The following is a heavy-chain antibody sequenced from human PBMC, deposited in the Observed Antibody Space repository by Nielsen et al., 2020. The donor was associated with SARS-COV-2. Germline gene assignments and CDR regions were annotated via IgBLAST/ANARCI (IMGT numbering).Heavy chain of an antibody. CDR2: IKQDGSEK. Sequence: GESLKIPCAASGFTFSSYWMSWVRQAPGKGLEWVANIKQDGSEKYYVDSVKGRFTISRDNAKNSLYLQMNSLRAEDTAVYYCARETVSNIWYFDLWGRGTLVTVSS. CDR1: GFTFSSYW. D-gene: IGHD4-17*01. CDR3: ARETVSNIWYFDL. J-gene: IGHJ2*01. V-gene: IGHV3-7*03.